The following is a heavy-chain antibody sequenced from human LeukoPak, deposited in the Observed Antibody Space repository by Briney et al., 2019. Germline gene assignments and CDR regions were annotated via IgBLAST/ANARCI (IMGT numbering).Heavy chain of an antibody. CDR3: AIRDCSSTSCYQGTFDY. J-gene: IGHJ4*02. CDR1: GYTFTSYD. V-gene: IGHV1-8*01. D-gene: IGHD2-2*01. CDR2: MNPNSGNT. Sequence: GASVKVSCKASGYTFTSYDINWVRQATGQGLEWMGWMNPNSGNTGYAQKLQGRVTMTRNTSISTAYMELSSLRSEDTAVYYCAIRDCSSTSCYQGTFDYWGQGTLVTVSS.